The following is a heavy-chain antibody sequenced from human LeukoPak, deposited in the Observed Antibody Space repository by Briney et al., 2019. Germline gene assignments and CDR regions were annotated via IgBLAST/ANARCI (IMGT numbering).Heavy chain of an antibody. V-gene: IGHV3-7*01. J-gene: IGHJ5*01. CDR1: GFVFSASY. Sequence: GGSLRLSCAASGFVFSASYMSWFRKAPGKGLEWVATIKPDGSEKYHVDSVSGRFTISRDSTNDSLFLQMNSLRVDDTAVYYCVRGGTYWTVSWGQGTLVNVS. CDR2: IKPDGSEK. CDR3: VRGGTYWTVS.